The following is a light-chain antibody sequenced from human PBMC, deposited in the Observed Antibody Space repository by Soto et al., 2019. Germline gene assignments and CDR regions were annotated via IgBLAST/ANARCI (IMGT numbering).Light chain of an antibody. CDR3: QQTHSFPLT. V-gene: IGKV1-12*01. CDR2: ATS. CDR1: QGVGGW. J-gene: IGKJ3*01. Sequence: IHMTQSPSSVSASACSSVHMTCRASQGVGGWLAWYQQKPGQVPKLLIYATSSWHSGVPSRFSGSGSGTDFTLSISSLQPEDFATYYCQQTHSFPLTFGPGTKVDIK.